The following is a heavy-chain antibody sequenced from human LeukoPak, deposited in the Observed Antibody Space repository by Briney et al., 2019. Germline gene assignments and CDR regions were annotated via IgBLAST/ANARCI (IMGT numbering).Heavy chain of an antibody. V-gene: IGHV4-34*01. D-gene: IGHD3-10*01. CDR3: ARDPMGSGSYSFSHFDY. Sequence: PSETLSLTCAVYGGSFSGYYWSWIRQPPGKGLEWIGEINHSGSTNYNPSLKSRVTISVDTSKNQFSLKLSSVTAADTAVYYCARDPMGSGSYSFSHFDYWGQGTLVTVSS. J-gene: IGHJ4*02. CDR1: GGSFSGYY. CDR2: INHSGST.